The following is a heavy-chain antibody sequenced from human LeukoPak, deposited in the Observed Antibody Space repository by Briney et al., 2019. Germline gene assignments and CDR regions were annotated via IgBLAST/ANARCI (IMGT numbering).Heavy chain of an antibody. CDR1: GLTFSSYG. CDR2: IRFDGTNK. CDR3: AKDNYDYGDYDGGDY. Sequence: GGSLRLSCAASGLTFSSYGMHWVRQPPGKGLEWVAFIRFDGTNKYYADSVKGRFTISGDNSRDTLHLQMNSLRVEDTAVYYCAKDNYDYGDYDGGDYWGQGTLVTVTS. V-gene: IGHV3-30*02. J-gene: IGHJ4*02. D-gene: IGHD4-17*01.